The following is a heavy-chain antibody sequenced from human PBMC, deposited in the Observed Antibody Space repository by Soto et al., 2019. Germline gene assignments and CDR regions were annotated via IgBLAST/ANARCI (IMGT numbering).Heavy chain of an antibody. CDR1: GFTFSSYA. Sequence: GGSLRLSCAASGFTFSSYAMHWVRQAPGKGLEWVAVISYDGSNKYYADSVKGRFTISRGNSKNTLYLQMNSLRAEDTAVYYCARDSYYDFWSGYRPSYYYYGMDVWGQGTTVTVSS. J-gene: IGHJ6*02. CDR3: ARDSYYDFWSGYRPSYYYYGMDV. V-gene: IGHV3-30-3*01. D-gene: IGHD3-3*01. CDR2: ISYDGSNK.